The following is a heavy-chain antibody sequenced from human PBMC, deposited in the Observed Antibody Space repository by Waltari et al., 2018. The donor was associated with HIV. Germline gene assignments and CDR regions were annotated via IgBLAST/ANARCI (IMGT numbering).Heavy chain of an antibody. CDR1: GFTFSSYG. J-gene: IGHJ6*02. CDR3: ARGVHDFYYGMDV. CDR2: IWYEGSKK. V-gene: IGHV3-33*01. Sequence: QVQLVESGGGVVQPGRSLRLSCAVSGFTFSSYGMHWVRQAPGKGLGWVAVIWYEGSKKYYADSVKGRFTISRDNSKNTLYLQMNSLRDEDTAVYYCARGVHDFYYGMDVWGQGTSVTVSS.